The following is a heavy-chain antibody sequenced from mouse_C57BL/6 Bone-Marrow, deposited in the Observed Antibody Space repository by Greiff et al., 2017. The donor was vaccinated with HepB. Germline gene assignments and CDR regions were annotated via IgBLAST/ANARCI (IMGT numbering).Heavy chain of an antibody. D-gene: IGHD1-1*01. J-gene: IGHJ2*01. Sequence: QVQLQQPGAELVKPGASVKLSCKASGYTFTSYWMHWVKQRPGRGLEWIGRIDPNSGGTKYNEKFKGKATLTADKSSSTAYMELRSLTSEDSAVYFCARYGDYLGYWGQGTTLTVSS. CDR3: ARYGDYLGY. CDR1: GYTFTSYW. CDR2: IDPNSGGT. V-gene: IGHV1-62-3*01.